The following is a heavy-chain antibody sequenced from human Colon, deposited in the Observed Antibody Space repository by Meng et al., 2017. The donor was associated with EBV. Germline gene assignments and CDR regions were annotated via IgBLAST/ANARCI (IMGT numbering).Heavy chain of an antibody. Sequence: HRLPLGSGPGPVNPSETLSLPCQYSCGACWIDGSYWDWVRQPPGNGLVWIGAIYHSGITSYNPYLQSRVTMFVDTYKDQFSLMLTSVTATDTAVYYCARRRGGSGRDCWGQGTLVTVSS. D-gene: IGHD3-10*01. J-gene: IGHJ4*02. CDR1: CGACWIDGSY. CDR3: ARRRGGSGRDC. V-gene: IGHV4-39*01. CDR2: IYHSGIT.